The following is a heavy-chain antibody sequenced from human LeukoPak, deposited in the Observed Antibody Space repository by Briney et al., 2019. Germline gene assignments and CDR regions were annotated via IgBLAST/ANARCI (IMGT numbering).Heavy chain of an antibody. D-gene: IGHD6-13*01. CDR3: ARGRRSSSWYEDDI. CDR2: INPNNGGT. V-gene: IGHV1-2*02. J-gene: IGHJ3*02. CDR1: GYTFTAYY. Sequence: ASVKVSCKASGYTFTAYYMHWVRQAPGQGLEGMGWINPNNGGTIYAQKFQGRVTVTRDKSISTAYMDLSSLRSDDTAVYYCARGRRSSSWYEDDIWGQGTMVTVSS.